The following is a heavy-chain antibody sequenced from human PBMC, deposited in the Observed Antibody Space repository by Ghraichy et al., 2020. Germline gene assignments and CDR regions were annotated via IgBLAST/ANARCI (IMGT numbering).Heavy chain of an antibody. CDR2: IKKDGSEK. CDR3: ARDLGGGWYFDY. D-gene: IGHD6-19*01. J-gene: IGHJ4*02. V-gene: IGHV3-7*01. CDR1: GFIFGGYW. Sequence: GGSLRLSCAASGFIFGGYWMSWVRQAPGKGLEWVANIKKDGSEKYYVGSVKGRFTISRDNAKNSLDLQMNSLRAEDTAVYYCARDLGGGWYFDYWGQGALVTVPS.